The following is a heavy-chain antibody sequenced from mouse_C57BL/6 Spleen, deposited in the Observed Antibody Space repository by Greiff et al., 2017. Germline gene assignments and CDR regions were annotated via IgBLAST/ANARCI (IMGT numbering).Heavy chain of an antibody. J-gene: IGHJ2*01. Sequence: EVQLQESGPGLVKPSQSLSLTCSVTGYSITSGYYWNWIRQFPGNKLEWMGYISYDGSNNYNPSLKNRISITRDTSKNQFFLKLNSVTTEDTATYYCATNFPITTVVAFDYWGQGTTLTVSS. V-gene: IGHV3-6*01. D-gene: IGHD1-1*01. CDR3: ATNFPITTVVAFDY. CDR2: ISYDGSN. CDR1: GYSITSGYY.